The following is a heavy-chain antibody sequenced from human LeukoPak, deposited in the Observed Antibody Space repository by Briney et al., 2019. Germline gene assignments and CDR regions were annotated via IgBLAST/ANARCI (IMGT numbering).Heavy chain of an antibody. CDR2: INHSGST. CDR3: ARERSKKGYYYYYMDV. V-gene: IGHV4-34*01. CDR1: GGSFSGYY. Sequence: SETLSLTCAVYGGSFSGYYWSWIRQPPGKGLEWIGEINHSGSTNYNPSLKSRVTMSVDTSKNQFSLKLSSVTAADTAVYYCARERSKKGYYYYYMDVWGKGTTVTISS. J-gene: IGHJ6*03. D-gene: IGHD3-10*01.